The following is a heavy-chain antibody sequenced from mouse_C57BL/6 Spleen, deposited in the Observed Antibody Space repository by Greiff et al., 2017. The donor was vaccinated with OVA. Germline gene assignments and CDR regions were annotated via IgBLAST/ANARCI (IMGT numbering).Heavy chain of an antibody. Sequence: VQLQQPGTELVKPGASVKLSCKASGYTFTSYWMHWVKQRPGQGLEWIGNINPSNGGNNYNEKFKSKATLTVDKSSSTAYMQLSSLTSEDSAVYYCATTVVATRYFDVWGTGTTVTVSS. J-gene: IGHJ1*03. D-gene: IGHD1-1*01. V-gene: IGHV1-53*01. CDR2: INPSNGGN. CDR1: GYTFTSYW. CDR3: ATTVVATRYFDV.